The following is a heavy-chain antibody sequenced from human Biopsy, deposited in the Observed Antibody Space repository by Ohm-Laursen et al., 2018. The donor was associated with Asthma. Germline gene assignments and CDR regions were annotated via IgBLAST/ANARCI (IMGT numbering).Heavy chain of an antibody. CDR3: ARCQVGYSSGWSLLLKKTYHSGMDV. CDR1: GGTFSNFA. Sequence: SVKVSCKAPGGTFSNFAISWVRQAPGQGLEWLGGIMTVFGTTNYAQKFQGRVTITADESTSTAYMEVTSLRSEDTAIYYCARCQVGYSSGWSLLLKKTYHSGMDVWGQGTAVTVSS. CDR2: IMTVFGTT. V-gene: IGHV1-69*13. D-gene: IGHD6-19*01. J-gene: IGHJ6*02.